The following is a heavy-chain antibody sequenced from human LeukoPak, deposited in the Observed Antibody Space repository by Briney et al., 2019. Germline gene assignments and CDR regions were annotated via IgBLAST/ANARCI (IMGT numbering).Heavy chain of an antibody. Sequence: GASVKVSCKASGYTFTGYYMHWVRQAPGQGLEWMGIIDPAGKSTSYSPKFQDRLTLTRDTSTSTVDMDLSNLRSDDTAIYYCAREFSGPDYWGQGTLVTVSS. D-gene: IGHD2-15*01. CDR2: IDPAGKST. CDR1: GYTFTGYY. V-gene: IGHV1-46*01. CDR3: AREFSGPDY. J-gene: IGHJ4*02.